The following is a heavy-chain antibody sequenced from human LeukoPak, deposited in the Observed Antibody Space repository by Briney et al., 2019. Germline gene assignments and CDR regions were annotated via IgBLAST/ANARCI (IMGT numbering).Heavy chain of an antibody. CDR1: GYTLTELS. CDR3: ATAILLKYSSSGFPFDY. CDR2: FDPEDGET. V-gene: IGHV1-24*01. D-gene: IGHD6-13*01. J-gene: IGHJ4*02. Sequence: GASVKVSCKVSGYTLTELSMHWVRQAPGKGLEWMGGFDPEDGETIYAQKFQGRVTMTEDTSTDTAYMELSSLRSEDTAVYYCATAILLKYSSSGFPFDYWGQGTLVTVSS.